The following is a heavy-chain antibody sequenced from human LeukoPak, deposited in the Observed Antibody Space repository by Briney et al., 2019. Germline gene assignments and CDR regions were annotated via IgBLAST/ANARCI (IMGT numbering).Heavy chain of an antibody. J-gene: IGHJ3*02. D-gene: IGHD4-17*01. CDR2: IKQDGSEK. CDR1: GFTFSNYW. Sequence: GGSLRLSCAASGFTFSNYWMSWVRQAPGKGLEWVANIKQDGSEKYYVDSVEGRFSISRDNAKNSLYLQMNSLRAEDTALYYFARPYGEVVFNIGGQGTMVTVPS. V-gene: IGHV3-7*01. CDR3: ARPYGEVVFNI.